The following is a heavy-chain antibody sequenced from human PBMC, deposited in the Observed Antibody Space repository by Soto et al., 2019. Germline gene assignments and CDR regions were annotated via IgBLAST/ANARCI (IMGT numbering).Heavy chain of an antibody. CDR2: IYSGGST. CDR3: ARAPVAGPPSETYFDY. J-gene: IGHJ4*02. D-gene: IGHD6-19*01. Sequence: GGSLRLSCAASGFTVSSNYMSWVRQAPGKGLEWVSVIYSGGSTYYADSVKGRFTISRDNSKNTLYLQMNSLRAEDTAVYYCARAPVAGPPSETYFDYWGQGTLVTVSS. CDR1: GFTVSSNY. V-gene: IGHV3-53*01.